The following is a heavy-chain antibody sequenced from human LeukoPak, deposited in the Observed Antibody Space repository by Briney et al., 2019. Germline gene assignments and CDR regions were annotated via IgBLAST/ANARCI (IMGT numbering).Heavy chain of an antibody. J-gene: IGHJ4*02. CDR2: VYYSGST. CDR1: GGTISSYY. CDR3: ASSGYSYGTFDY. Sequence: PSETLSLTCTVSGGTISSYYWSWIRQPPGKGLEWIGYVYYSGSTNYNPSLKSRVTISVDTSKNQFSLKLSSVTAADTAVYYCASSGYSYGTFDYWGQGTLVTVPS. V-gene: IGHV4-59*08. D-gene: IGHD5-18*01.